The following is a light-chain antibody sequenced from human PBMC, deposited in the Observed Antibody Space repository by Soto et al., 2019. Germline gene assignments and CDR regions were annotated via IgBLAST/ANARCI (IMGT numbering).Light chain of an antibody. V-gene: IGLV1-40*01. CDR2: VNS. J-gene: IGLJ2*01. CDR3: QSYDSSLSVV. CDR1: SSNIGAGYD. Sequence: QSVLTQPPSVSGAPGQRVTISCTGSSSNIGAGYDIHWYQQLPGTAPKLLIYVNSIRPSGVPDRFSGSKSGTSASLAITGLQAEDEADYYCQSYDSSLSVVFGGGTQLTVL.